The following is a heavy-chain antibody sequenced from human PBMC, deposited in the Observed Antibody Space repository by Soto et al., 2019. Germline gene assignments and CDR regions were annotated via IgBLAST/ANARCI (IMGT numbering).Heavy chain of an antibody. CDR3: ARPVHRYYDTLTGESHYYYYMDV. J-gene: IGHJ6*03. Sequence: PGGSLRLSCAASGFTFSDYYMSWIRQAPGKGLEWVSYISSSGSTIYYADSVKGRFTISRDNAKNSLYLQMNSLRAEDTAVYYCARPVHRYYDTLTGESHYYYYMDVWGKGTTVTVSS. D-gene: IGHD3-9*01. CDR2: ISSSGSTI. V-gene: IGHV3-11*01. CDR1: GFTFSDYY.